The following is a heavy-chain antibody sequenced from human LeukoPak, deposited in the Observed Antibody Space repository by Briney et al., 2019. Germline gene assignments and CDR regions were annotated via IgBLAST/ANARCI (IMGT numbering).Heavy chain of an antibody. J-gene: IGHJ6*02. Sequence: GGSLRLSCAASGLTFHNYGMNWVRQAPGKGLEWVSGINWNGGSTSYADSVKGRFTISRDNAKNSLYLQMNSLRAEDTAVYYCARDEVGLELTYGMDVWGQGTTVTVSS. CDR1: GLTFHNYG. D-gene: IGHD1-7*01. CDR2: INWNGGST. V-gene: IGHV3-20*04. CDR3: ARDEVGLELTYGMDV.